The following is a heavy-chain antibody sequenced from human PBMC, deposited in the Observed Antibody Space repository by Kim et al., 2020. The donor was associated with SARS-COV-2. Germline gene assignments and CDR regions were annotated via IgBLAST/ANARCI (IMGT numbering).Heavy chain of an antibody. D-gene: IGHD3-10*01. Sequence: YIYYADSVKGRFTISRDNAKNSLYLQMNSLRAEDTAGYYCATYGSGINYWGQGTLVTVSS. V-gene: IGHV3-21*01. J-gene: IGHJ4*02. CDR3: ATYGSGINY. CDR2: YI.